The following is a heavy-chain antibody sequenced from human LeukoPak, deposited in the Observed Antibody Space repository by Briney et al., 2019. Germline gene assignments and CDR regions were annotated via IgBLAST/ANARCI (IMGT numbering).Heavy chain of an antibody. J-gene: IGHJ3*02. D-gene: IGHD4-17*01. Sequence: SETLSLTCTVSGGSISSYYWSWIRQPPGKGLEWIGYIYYSGSTNYNPSLKSRVTISVDTSKNQFSLKLSSVTAADTAVYYCARKGSGDYAGSAFDIWGQGTMVTVSS. V-gene: IGHV4-59*08. CDR2: IYYSGST. CDR3: ARKGSGDYAGSAFDI. CDR1: GGSISSYY.